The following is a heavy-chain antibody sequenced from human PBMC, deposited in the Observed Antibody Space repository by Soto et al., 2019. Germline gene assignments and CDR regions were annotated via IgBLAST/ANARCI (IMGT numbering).Heavy chain of an antibody. CDR3: ARGWFGPDV. CDR2: IDKVGTDS. Sequence: EAQLVESGGGLVQPGGSLRLSCAASEFTFSGRSVYWVRQAPGKGLVWVSGIDKVGTDSTYADSVKGRFTSSRDNAKNTVYLQMNSLRVEDTAVYYCARGWFGPDVWGKGTTVTVSS. D-gene: IGHD3-10*01. J-gene: IGHJ6*03. CDR1: EFTFSGRS. V-gene: IGHV3-74*01.